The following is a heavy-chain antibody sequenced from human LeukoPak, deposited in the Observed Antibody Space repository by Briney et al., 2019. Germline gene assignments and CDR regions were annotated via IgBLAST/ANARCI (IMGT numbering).Heavy chain of an antibody. CDR3: ARATLKLGIDY. D-gene: IGHD7-27*01. CDR2: IFDGGST. J-gene: IGHJ4*02. V-gene: IGHV4-31*03. Sequence: SESLSLTCTVSGGSISSGGYYWSWIRQHPGKGLEWIGYIFDGGSTYYNPSLKSRVTISVDTSTNQFSLSLSSVTAADTAVYYCARATLKLGIDYWGQGTLVTVSS. CDR1: GGSISSGGYY.